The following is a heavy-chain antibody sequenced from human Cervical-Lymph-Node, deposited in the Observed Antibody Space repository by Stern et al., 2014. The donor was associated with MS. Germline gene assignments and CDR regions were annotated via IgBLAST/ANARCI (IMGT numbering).Heavy chain of an antibody. CDR3: AAAVVRRAVGATVY. CDR2: IVVGSGNT. D-gene: IGHD1-26*01. V-gene: IGHV1-58*02. CDR1: GFTFTSSA. Sequence: HLVESGPEVKKPGTSVKVSCKASGFTFTSSAMQWVRQARGQRLEWIGWIVVGSGNTNYAQKFQERVTITRDMSTSTAYMELSSLRSEDTAVYYCAAAVVRRAVGATVYWGQGTLVTVSS. J-gene: IGHJ4*02.